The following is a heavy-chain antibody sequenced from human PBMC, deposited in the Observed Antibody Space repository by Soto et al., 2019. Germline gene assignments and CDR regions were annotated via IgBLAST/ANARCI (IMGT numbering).Heavy chain of an antibody. CDR2: IYTSGST. D-gene: IGHD3-3*01. J-gene: IGHJ6*02. Sequence: SETLSLTCTVSGDSINSYYWSWIRQPAGKGLEWIGRIYTSGSTNYNPSLKSRVTMSVDTSKNQFSLKLNSVTAADTAVYYCARELMTSYDFWSGSNPAGMDVCGQGTTVTVSS. CDR1: GDSINSYY. CDR3: ARELMTSYDFWSGSNPAGMDV. V-gene: IGHV4-4*07.